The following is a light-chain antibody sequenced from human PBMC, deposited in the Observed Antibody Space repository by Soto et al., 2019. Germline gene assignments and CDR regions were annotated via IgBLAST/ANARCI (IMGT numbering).Light chain of an antibody. CDR1: SSDIGAYDH. Sequence: QSGLPQPASVAGSPGRSITISCSGTSSDIGAYDHVAWYQQFTGKSPKPMIYSVSNRPSGVSYRFSGSKSGNTASLTISGLQAEEEADYYCISYTLSRYHVFGSGTKVTVL. CDR3: ISYTLSRYHV. CDR2: SVS. V-gene: IGLV2-14*01. J-gene: IGLJ1*01.